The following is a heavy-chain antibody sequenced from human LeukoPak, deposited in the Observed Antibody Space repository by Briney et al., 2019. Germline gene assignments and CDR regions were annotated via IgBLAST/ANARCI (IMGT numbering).Heavy chain of an antibody. CDR3: ARDYPARRGYYYYMDV. CDR1: GFTFSSYG. D-gene: IGHD6-6*01. V-gene: IGHV3-48*01. Sequence: PGGSLRLSCAPSGFTFSSYGMNWVRQAPGKGLEWVSYISSSSSTIYYADSVKGRFTISRDNAKNSLYLQMNSLRAEDTAVYYCARDYPARRGYYYYMDVWGKGTTVTVSS. CDR2: ISSSSSTI. J-gene: IGHJ6*03.